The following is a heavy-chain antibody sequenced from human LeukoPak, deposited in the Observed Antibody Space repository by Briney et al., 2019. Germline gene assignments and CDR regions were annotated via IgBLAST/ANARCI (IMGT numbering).Heavy chain of an antibody. CDR1: GYTLTELS. CDR3: AKDGGTYSGSYHFDY. Sequence: ASVKVSCQVSGYTLTELSMHWVRPAPGKGLEWVGGFDPEDGETIYAQKFQGRVTMTEDTSTDTAYMELSSLRSEDTAVYYCAKDGGTYSGSYHFDYWGQGTLVTVSS. V-gene: IGHV1-24*01. D-gene: IGHD1-26*01. J-gene: IGHJ4*02. CDR2: FDPEDGET.